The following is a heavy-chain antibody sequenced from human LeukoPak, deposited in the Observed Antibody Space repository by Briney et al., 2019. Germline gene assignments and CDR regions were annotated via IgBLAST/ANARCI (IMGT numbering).Heavy chain of an antibody. D-gene: IGHD3-16*02. Sequence: GGSLRLSCAASGFTFSNAWMSWVRQAPGKGLEWVGRIKSKTDGGTTDYAAPVKGRFTIPRDDSKNTLYLQMNSLKTEDTAVYYCTTDSYDYVWGSYRYTDYWGQGTLVTVSS. J-gene: IGHJ4*02. V-gene: IGHV3-15*01. CDR1: GFTFSNAW. CDR3: TTDSYDYVWGSYRYTDY. CDR2: IKSKTDGGTT.